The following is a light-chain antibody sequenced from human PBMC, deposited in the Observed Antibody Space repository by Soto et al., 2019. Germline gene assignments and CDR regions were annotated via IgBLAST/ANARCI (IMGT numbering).Light chain of an antibody. CDR3: CSSVGSPNWV. CDR2: EVN. Sequence: QSALTQPASVSGSPGQSITISCTGTSSDVGSCNCVSWYQQHPGKAPTLIIYEVNKRPSGVSNRFSGSKSGNTASLTISGLQAEYEADYYCCSSVGSPNWVFGGGTQLTVL. CDR1: SSDVGSCNC. J-gene: IGLJ3*02. V-gene: IGLV2-23*02.